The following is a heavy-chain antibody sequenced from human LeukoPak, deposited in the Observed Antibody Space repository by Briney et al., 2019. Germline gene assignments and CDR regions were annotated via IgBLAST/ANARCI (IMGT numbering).Heavy chain of an antibody. CDR3: ARGDDFVSSSAWYVEY. D-gene: IGHD6-19*01. CDR1: GFMFRSYG. V-gene: IGHV3-30*04. Sequence: PGGSLRLSCAASGFMFRSYGMHWVRQAPDKGLEWVAVMSNDGSYKGYADSVRGRFTISRDNSKNTLYLQMNSLREEDTAMYFCARGDDFVSSSAWYVEYWGQGILVTVSS. J-gene: IGHJ4*02. CDR2: MSNDGSYK.